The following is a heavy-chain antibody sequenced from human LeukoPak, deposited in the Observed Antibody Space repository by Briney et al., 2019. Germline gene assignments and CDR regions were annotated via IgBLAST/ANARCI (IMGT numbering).Heavy chain of an antibody. CDR2: IYYSGNT. Sequence: SETLSLTCTVSGGSINSYYWSWIRQPPGKGLEWIGYIYYSGNTNSNPSLKSRVTISADTSKNQISLKLSSVTAADAAVYYCARVVSSSWDYYYYMDVWGKGTTVTISS. J-gene: IGHJ6*03. V-gene: IGHV4-59*01. D-gene: IGHD6-13*01. CDR3: ARVVSSSWDYYYYMDV. CDR1: GGSINSYY.